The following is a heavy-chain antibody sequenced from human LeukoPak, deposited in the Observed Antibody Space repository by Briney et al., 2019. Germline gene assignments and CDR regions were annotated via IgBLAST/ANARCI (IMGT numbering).Heavy chain of an antibody. D-gene: IGHD4-11*01. CDR3: ARGRLTTTYYYYYGMDV. J-gene: IGHJ6*02. V-gene: IGHV4-34*01. Sequence: SETLSLTCAVYGGSFSGYYWSWIRQPPGKGLEWIGEINHSGSTNYNPSLKSRVTMSVDTSKNQFSLKLSSVTAADTAVYYCARGRLTTTYYYYYGMDVWGQGTTVTVSS. CDR2: INHSGST. CDR1: GGSFSGYY.